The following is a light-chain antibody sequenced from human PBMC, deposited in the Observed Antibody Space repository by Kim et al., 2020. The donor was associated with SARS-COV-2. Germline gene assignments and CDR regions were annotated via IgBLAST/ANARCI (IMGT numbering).Light chain of an antibody. Sequence: APGKTARITCGGNNIGSKGVHWYQQKPGQAPVLVIYYDSDRPSGIPERFSGSNSGNTATLTISRVEAGDEADYYCQVWDSGSDHYVFGTGTKVTVL. V-gene: IGLV3-21*04. CDR1: NIGSKG. CDR3: QVWDSGSDHYV. J-gene: IGLJ1*01. CDR2: YDS.